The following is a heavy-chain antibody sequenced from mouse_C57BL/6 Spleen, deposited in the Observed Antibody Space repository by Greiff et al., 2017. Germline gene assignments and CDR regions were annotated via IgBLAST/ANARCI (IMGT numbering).Heavy chain of an antibody. V-gene: IGHV1-64*01. CDR1: GYTFTSYW. CDR2: IHPNSGST. Sequence: VQLQQPGAELVKPGASVKLSCKASGYTFTSYWMHWVKQRPGQGLEWIGMIHPNSGSTNYNEKFKSKATLTVDKSSSTAYMQLSSLTAEDSAVYYRARDYYGSDAVAYWGQGTLVTVSA. D-gene: IGHD2-2*01. CDR3: ARDYYGSDAVAY. J-gene: IGHJ3*01.